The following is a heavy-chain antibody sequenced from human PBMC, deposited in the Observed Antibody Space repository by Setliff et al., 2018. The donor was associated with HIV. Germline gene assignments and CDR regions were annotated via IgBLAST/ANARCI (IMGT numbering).Heavy chain of an antibody. CDR2: IYYSGST. CDR1: GGSISSSGYY. CDR3: ARRYSYGFGY. J-gene: IGHJ4*02. Sequence: PSETLSLTCTVSGGSISSSGYYWGWIRQPPGKGLEWIGSIYYSGSTYYNPSLRSRVTISADTSKNQFSLRLSSVIAADTAVYYCARRYSYGFGYWGQGTLGTVPS. D-gene: IGHD5-18*01. V-gene: IGHV4-39*01.